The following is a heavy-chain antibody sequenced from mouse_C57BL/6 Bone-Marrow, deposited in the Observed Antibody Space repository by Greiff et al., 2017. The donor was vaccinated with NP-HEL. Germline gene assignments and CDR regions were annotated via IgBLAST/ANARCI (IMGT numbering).Heavy chain of an antibody. CDR3: ARWDYSNYASYFDY. V-gene: IGHV1-64*01. J-gene: IGHJ2*01. CDR1: GYTFTSYW. CDR2: IHPNSGST. Sequence: VQLQQPVAELVKPGASVKLSCKASGYTFTSYWMHWVKQRPGQGLEWIGMIHPNSGSTNYNEKFKSKATLTVDKSSSTAYMQLSSLTSEDSAVYYCARWDYSNYASYFDYWGQGTTLTVSS. D-gene: IGHD2-5*01.